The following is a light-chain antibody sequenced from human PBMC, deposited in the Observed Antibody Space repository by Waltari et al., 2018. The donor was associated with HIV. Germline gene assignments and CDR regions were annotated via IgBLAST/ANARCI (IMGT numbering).Light chain of an antibody. CDR1: RSISTD. CDR2: DAS. V-gene: IGKV3-15*01. J-gene: IGKJ2*01. Sequence: MTHPPATLLVSPRATPTLLCRASRSISTDSPWYQQKPGKAPSLLIYDASTRTPGIPARFSISGFGTEFTLTNSSLQSEDFALYYCQQYNNGPAGYTFGQGTKLQIK. CDR3: QQYNNGPAGYT.